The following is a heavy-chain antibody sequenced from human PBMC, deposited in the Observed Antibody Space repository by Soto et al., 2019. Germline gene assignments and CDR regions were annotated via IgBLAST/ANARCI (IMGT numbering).Heavy chain of an antibody. CDR2: IIPILGIA. Sequence: SVKVSCKASGGTFRSYTISWVRQAPGQGLEWMGRIIPILGIANYAQKFQGRVTITADKSTSTAYMELSSLRSEDTAVYYCARMYNWNRPLDYWGQGTLVTVSS. CDR3: ARMYNWNRPLDY. D-gene: IGHD1-20*01. V-gene: IGHV1-69*02. J-gene: IGHJ4*02. CDR1: GGTFRSYT.